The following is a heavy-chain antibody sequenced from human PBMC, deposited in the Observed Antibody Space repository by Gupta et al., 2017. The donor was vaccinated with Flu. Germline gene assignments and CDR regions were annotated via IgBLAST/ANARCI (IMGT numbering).Heavy chain of an antibody. Sequence: EVQLVESGGGLVQPGGSLRLSCAASGFIFSTYEMNWVRQAPGKGLELVSYISTSGNAVYYADSVKGRFTISRDNAENSLYLQMNSLRAEDTAVYYCASDKVGYCRGGRCHSWGQGTLVTVSS. CDR1: GFIFSTYE. CDR3: ASDKVGYCRGGRCHS. CDR2: ISTSGNAV. D-gene: IGHD2-15*01. V-gene: IGHV3-48*03. J-gene: IGHJ4*02.